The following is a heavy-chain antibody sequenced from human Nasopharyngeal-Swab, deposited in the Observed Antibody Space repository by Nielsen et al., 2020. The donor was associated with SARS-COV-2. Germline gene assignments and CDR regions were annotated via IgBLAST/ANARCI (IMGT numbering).Heavy chain of an antibody. CDR2: ISYDGTDK. J-gene: IGHJ4*02. CDR3: ARSPGGYFDC. D-gene: IGHD3-10*01. CDR1: GFTFSNSG. Sequence: GESLKISCAASGFTFSNSGIQWVRQAPGKGLDWVAVISYDGTDKYYADSVKGRFTISRDNSKNTLYLQMNSLRAEDTAVYYCARSPGGYFDCWGQGTLVTVSS. V-gene: IGHV3-30*03.